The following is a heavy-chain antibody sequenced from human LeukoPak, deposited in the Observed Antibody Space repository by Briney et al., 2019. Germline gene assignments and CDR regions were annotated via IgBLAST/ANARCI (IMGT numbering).Heavy chain of an antibody. V-gene: IGHV3-33*06. J-gene: IGHJ3*02. CDR3: AKGGYCTNGVCSARHDAFDI. Sequence: PVGSLRLSCAASGFAFSSYGMHWVRQAPGKGLEWVAVIWYDGSNKYYADSVKGRFTISRDNSKNTLYLQMNSLRAEDTAVYYCAKGGYCTNGVCSARHDAFDIWGQGTMVTVSS. CDR1: GFAFSSYG. CDR2: IWYDGSNK. D-gene: IGHD2-8*01.